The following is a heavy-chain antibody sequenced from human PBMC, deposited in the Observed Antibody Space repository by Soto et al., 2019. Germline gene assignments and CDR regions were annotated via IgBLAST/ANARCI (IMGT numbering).Heavy chain of an antibody. J-gene: IGHJ1*01. V-gene: IGHV1-46*01. CDR2: VNPSGGST. CDR1: GYIFTAYS. D-gene: IGHD2-15*01. CDR3: AREENCSDGICYSEYFQR. Sequence: QVQLVQSGAEVKKPGASVKVSCKASGYIFTAYSMHWVRQAPGQGLAWKGVVNPSGGSTNYAQKFQGRITMTRNTSTSTVYMDLSSLTSEDTAVYYCAREENCSDGICYSEYFQRWGQGTLVTVSS.